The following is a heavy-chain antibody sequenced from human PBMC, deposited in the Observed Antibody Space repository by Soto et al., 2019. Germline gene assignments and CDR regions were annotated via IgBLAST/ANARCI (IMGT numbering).Heavy chain of an antibody. CDR3: AKDIWMAVAGTCY. D-gene: IGHD6-19*01. Sequence: PGGSLRLSCAASGFPFSIYAMSWVRQAPGKGLEWVSAISGNGRNTYYADSVKGRFTIFRDNSKNTLYLQMNSLRAEDTAVYYCAKDIWMAVAGTCYWGQGTLVTVSS. J-gene: IGHJ4*02. CDR2: ISGNGRNT. CDR1: GFPFSIYA. V-gene: IGHV3-23*01.